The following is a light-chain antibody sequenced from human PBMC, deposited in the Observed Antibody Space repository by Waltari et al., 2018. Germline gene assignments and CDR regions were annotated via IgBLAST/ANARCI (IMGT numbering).Light chain of an antibody. CDR1: SSDIGGYNY. CDR3: SSYTRVSASVV. V-gene: IGLV2-14*01. CDR2: DAS. Sequence: QSALTQPASVSGSPGQSITISCTGTSSDIGGYNYASWYQQHPGRAPKLFIYDASKRPAGVSGRFSGAKAGNTASLTISGLQAEDEADYYCSSYTRVSASVVFGGGTKLTVL. J-gene: IGLJ2*01.